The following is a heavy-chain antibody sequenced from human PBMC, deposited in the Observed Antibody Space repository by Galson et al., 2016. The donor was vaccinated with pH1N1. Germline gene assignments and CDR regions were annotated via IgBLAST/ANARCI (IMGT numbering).Heavy chain of an antibody. V-gene: IGHV3-7*03. CDR2: IKQDGSEK. D-gene: IGHD3-10*01. CDR1: GFTFSSYW. CDR3: ARAEYYGSVSYIVRYFGMDV. Sequence: SLRLSCAASGFTFSSYWMSWVRQAPGKGLEWVANIKQDGSEKHYVDSVKGRFTISRDNAKNSLYLQMNSLRAEDTAVYYCARAEYYGSVSYIVRYFGMDVWGQGTTVTVSS. J-gene: IGHJ6*02.